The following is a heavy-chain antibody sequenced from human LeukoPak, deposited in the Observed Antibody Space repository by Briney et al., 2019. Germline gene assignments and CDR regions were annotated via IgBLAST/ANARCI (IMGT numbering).Heavy chain of an antibody. CDR2: INAGNGNT. CDR3: TRSPYGDGWYFDY. CDR1: GYTFSTYA. D-gene: IGHD4-17*01. Sequence: GASVKVSCKASGYTFSTYAIHWVRQAPGQRLEWMGWINAGNGNTKYSQNFQGRVTITRDTSASTAYMELSGLRSEDTAVYYCTRSPYGDGWYFDYWGQGTLVTVSS. J-gene: IGHJ4*02. V-gene: IGHV1-3*01.